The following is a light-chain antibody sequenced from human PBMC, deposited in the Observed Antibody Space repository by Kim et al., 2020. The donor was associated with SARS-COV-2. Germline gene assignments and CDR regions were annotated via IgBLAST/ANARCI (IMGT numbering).Light chain of an antibody. Sequence: QSVLTQPPSASGTPGQRVTISCSGGSSNIGSNSVNWHQQIPGSAPKLLIYGNNQRPSGVPDRFSGSKSGTSASLAISGLQSEDEADYYCAAWDDSLNVLFGGGTQLTVL. CDR2: GNN. J-gene: IGLJ3*02. V-gene: IGLV1-44*01. CDR3: AAWDDSLNVL. CDR1: SSNIGSNS.